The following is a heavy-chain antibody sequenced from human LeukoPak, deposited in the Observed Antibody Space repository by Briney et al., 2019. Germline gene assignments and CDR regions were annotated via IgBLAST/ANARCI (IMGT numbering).Heavy chain of an antibody. D-gene: IGHD6-19*01. CDR2: IYYSGST. Sequence: SETLSLTCTVSGGSISSYYWSWIRQPPGKGLEWIGYIYYSGSTNYNPSLKSRVTISVDTSKNQFSLKLSSVTAADTAVYYCARGHSSGWYLWDFDYWGQGTLVTVSS. V-gene: IGHV4-59*01. CDR3: ARGHSSGWYLWDFDY. CDR1: GGSISSYY. J-gene: IGHJ4*02.